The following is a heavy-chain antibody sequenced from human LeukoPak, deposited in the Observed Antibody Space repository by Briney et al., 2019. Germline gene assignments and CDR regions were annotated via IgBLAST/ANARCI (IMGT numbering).Heavy chain of an antibody. V-gene: IGHV3-23*01. J-gene: IGHJ4*02. Sequence: GGSLRLSCAASGFTFSSYAMSWVRQAPGKGLEWVSAISGSGGSTYYAYSVKGRFTISRDKSKNQLYLQMNSLRAEDTAVYYCAKEGTQLWFFDYWGQGTLVTIS. D-gene: IGHD5-18*01. CDR1: GFTFSSYA. CDR2: ISGSGGST. CDR3: AKEGTQLWFFDY.